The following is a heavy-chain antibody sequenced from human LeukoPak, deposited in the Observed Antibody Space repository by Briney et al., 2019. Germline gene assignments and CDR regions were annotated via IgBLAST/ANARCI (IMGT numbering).Heavy chain of an antibody. Sequence: ASVKVSCKASGYTFTSYAISWVRQAPGQGLEWMGRIIPILGIANYAQKFQGRVTITADKSTGTAYMELSSLRSEDTAVYYCAREAVRTFDYWGQGTLVTVSS. D-gene: IGHD4-17*01. CDR3: AREAVRTFDY. CDR1: GYTFTSYA. V-gene: IGHV1-69*04. CDR2: IIPILGIA. J-gene: IGHJ4*02.